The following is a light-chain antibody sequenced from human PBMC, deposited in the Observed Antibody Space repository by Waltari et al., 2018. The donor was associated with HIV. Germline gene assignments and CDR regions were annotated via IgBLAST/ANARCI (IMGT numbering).Light chain of an antibody. V-gene: IGKV2-28*01. CDR3: MQPLQSPQVT. Sequence: VMTPSPPSLPVIPGEPDSTPCSSSQSLLNTDGNTYLDLYLLRPGQSPQLLIHLASNLASGVPDRFSGSGSGTDFTLKFGRVEAEDVGVYYCMQPLQSPQVTFGGGTKVEIK. CDR2: LAS. J-gene: IGKJ4*01. CDR1: QSLLNTDGNTY.